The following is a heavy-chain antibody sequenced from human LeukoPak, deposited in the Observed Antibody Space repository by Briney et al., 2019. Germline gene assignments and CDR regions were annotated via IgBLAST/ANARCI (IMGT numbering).Heavy chain of an antibody. J-gene: IGHJ5*02. Sequence: QSGPTLVKPTQTLTLTCTFSGFPLSTSGVGVGWIRQPPGKALEWLALIYWDDDKRYSSSLKSRLTITKDTSKNQVVLTMTNMDPVDTATYYCAHRHGSGWYVGYNWFDPWGQGTLVTVSS. V-gene: IGHV2-5*02. CDR2: IYWDDDK. CDR1: GFPLSTSGVG. CDR3: AHRHGSGWYVGYNWFDP. D-gene: IGHD6-19*01.